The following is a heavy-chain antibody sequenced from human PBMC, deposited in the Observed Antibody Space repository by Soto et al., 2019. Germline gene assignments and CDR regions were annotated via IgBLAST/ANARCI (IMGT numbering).Heavy chain of an antibody. CDR3: AREATLTPYWYFDI. J-gene: IGHJ2*01. CDR1: GYTFTSYG. D-gene: IGHD4-17*01. Sequence: ASVKVSCKASGYTFTSYGISWVRQAPGQGLEWMGWISAYNGNTNYAQKLQGRVTMTTDTSTSTAYMELRSLRSDDTAVYYCAREATLTPYWYFDIWGRGTLVTVSS. V-gene: IGHV1-18*01. CDR2: ISAYNGNT.